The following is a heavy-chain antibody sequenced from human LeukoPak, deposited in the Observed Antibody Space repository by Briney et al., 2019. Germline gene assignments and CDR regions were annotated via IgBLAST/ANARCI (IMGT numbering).Heavy chain of an antibody. D-gene: IGHD3-3*01. CDR1: GYTFTSYD. CDR2: MNPNSGNT. CDR3: ARVDFGEVIGDSAHFDY. J-gene: IGHJ4*02. Sequence: ASVKVSCKASGYTFTSYDINWVRQATGQGLEWMGWMNPNSGNTGYAQKFQGRVTMTRNTSISTAYMELSSLRSEDTAVYYCARVDFGEVIGDSAHFDYWGQGTLVTVSS. V-gene: IGHV1-8*01.